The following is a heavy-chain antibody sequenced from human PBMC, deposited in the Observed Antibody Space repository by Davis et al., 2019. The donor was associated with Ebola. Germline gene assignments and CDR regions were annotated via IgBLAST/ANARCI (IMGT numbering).Heavy chain of an antibody. D-gene: IGHD3-10*01. CDR3: AKDGGDSGIRFDS. V-gene: IGHV3-7*01. CDR2: INQYGNER. J-gene: IGHJ4*02. CDR1: GFTFSLHG. Sequence: GVLKISCAASGFTFSLHGMHWVRQAPGKGREWVANINQYGNERYYVDSVKGRFTIFRDSAKNSLFLQMNNLRAEDTAVYYCAKDGGDSGIRFDSWGQGTLVTVSS.